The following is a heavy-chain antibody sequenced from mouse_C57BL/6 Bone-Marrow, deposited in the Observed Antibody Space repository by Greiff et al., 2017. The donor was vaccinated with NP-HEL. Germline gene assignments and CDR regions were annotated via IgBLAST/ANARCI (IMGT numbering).Heavy chain of an antibody. V-gene: IGHV5-6*02. CDR2: ISSGGSYT. CDR1: GFTFSSYG. D-gene: IGHD1-1*01. Sequence: DVKLVESGGDLVKPGGSLKLSCAASGFTFSSYGMSWVRQTPDKRLEWVATISSGGSYTYYPDSVKGRFTLSRDNATSTLYLQMSSLKAENTAMYYCARRYYGTDWYVDVWGTGTTVTVSS. J-gene: IGHJ1*03. CDR3: ARRYYGTDWYVDV.